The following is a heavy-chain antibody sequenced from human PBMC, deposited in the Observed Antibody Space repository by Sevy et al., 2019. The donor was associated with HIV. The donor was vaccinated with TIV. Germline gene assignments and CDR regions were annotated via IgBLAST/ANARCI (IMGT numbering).Heavy chain of an antibody. J-gene: IGHJ4*02. CDR1: GFTFSSYA. CDR2: ISGSGGTT. CDR3: AKGQRDGHSSSWGRCFDY. V-gene: IGHV3-23*01. D-gene: IGHD6-13*01. Sequence: GGSLRLSCAASGFTFSSYAMTWVRQAPGKGLDWVSSISGSGGTTYYADSVKGRFTISRDNSKNTVYLQMNSLRAEDTAVYYCAKGQRDGHSSSWGRCFDYWGQGTLVTVSS.